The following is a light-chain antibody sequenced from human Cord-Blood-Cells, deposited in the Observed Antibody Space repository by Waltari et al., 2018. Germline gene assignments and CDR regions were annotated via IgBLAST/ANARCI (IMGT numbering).Light chain of an antibody. CDR2: KDS. V-gene: IGLV3-25*03. CDR3: QSADSSGTYYV. J-gene: IGLJ1*01. Sequence: SYELTQPPSVSVSPGQTARITCSGDALPKQDAKWYQQKPGQAPELVIYKDSERPSGIPERFSGSSSGTTVTLTISGVQAEDEADYYCQSADSSGTYYVFGTGTKVTVL. CDR1: ALPKQD.